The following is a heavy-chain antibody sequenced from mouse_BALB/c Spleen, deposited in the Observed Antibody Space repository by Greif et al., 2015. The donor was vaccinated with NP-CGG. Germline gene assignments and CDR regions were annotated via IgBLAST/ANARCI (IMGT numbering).Heavy chain of an antibody. CDR3: AREGLNYRYDEAWFAY. J-gene: IGHJ3*01. CDR2: INPYNDGT. CDR1: GYTFTSYV. D-gene: IGHD2-14*01. V-gene: IGHV1-14*01. Sequence: EVKLQESGPELVKPGASVKMSCKASGYTFTSYVMHWVKQKPGQGLEWIGYINPYNDGTKYNEKFKGKATLTSDKSSSTAYMELSSLTSGDSAVYYCAREGLNYRYDEAWFAYWGQGTLVTVSA.